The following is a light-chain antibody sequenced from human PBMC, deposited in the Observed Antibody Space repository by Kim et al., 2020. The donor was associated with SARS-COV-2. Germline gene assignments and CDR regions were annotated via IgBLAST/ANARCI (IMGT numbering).Light chain of an antibody. V-gene: IGKV3-15*01. CDR3: QQYTNWPIT. CDR2: GAS. CDR1: QSVSTN. J-gene: IGKJ5*01. Sequence: EIIMTQSPATLSVSPVERATLSCRASQSVSTNLAWHQQKPGQAPRLLIYGASTRATGIPARFSGSGSGTEFTLTITSLQSEDFAVYYCQQYTNWPITFGQGTRLEIK.